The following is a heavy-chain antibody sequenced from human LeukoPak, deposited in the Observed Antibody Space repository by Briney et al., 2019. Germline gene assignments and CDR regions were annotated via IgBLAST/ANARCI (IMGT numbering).Heavy chain of an antibody. CDR3: ARESMYYGSVTERYFDY. J-gene: IGHJ4*02. V-gene: IGHV4-39*07. CDR1: SGSISSTTYY. CDR2: IYYNGDT. D-gene: IGHD3-10*01. Sequence: PSETLSLTCTVSSGSISSTTYYWAWIRQPPGKGLEWIRSIYYNGDTYYNPSLKSRVTISVDTSKNQFSLKLSSVTAAGTAVYYCARESMYYGSVTERYFDYWGQGTLVTVSS.